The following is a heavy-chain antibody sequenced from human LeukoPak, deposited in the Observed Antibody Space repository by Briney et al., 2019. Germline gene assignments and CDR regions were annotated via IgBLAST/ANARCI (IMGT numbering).Heavy chain of an antibody. CDR1: GFTFSSDA. J-gene: IGHJ4*02. CDR2: ISGSGGST. V-gene: IGHV3-23*01. Sequence: RGSLRPSCAPSGFTFSSDAISCVRQAPGEGLEWVSAISGSGGSTYYADSVKGRFTISRDNSKNTLYLQRNSLRAEDTAVYYCAKDPRDGYNPPLGYWGQGTLVTVSS. D-gene: IGHD5-24*01. CDR3: AKDPRDGYNPPLGY.